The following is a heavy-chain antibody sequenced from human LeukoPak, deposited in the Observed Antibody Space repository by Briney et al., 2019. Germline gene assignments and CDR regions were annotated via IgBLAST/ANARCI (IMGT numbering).Heavy chain of an antibody. D-gene: IGHD6-13*01. CDR3: ARDPHYSSSLGLDL. CDR1: GGSISSYY. CDR2: IYYSGST. Sequence: SETLSLTCTVSGGSISSYYWSWIRQPPGKGLEWIGYIYYSGSTNYNPSLKSRVTISVDTSKNQFSLKLSSVTAADTAVYYCARDPHYSSSLGLDLWGRGTLVTVSS. J-gene: IGHJ2*01. V-gene: IGHV4-59*01.